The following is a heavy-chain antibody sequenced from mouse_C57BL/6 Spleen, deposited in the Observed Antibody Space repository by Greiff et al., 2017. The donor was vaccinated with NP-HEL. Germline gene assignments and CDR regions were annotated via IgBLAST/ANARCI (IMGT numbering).Heavy chain of an antibody. D-gene: IGHD1-1*01. CDR2: IYPGSGST. J-gene: IGHJ3*01. V-gene: IGHV1-55*01. Sequence: VQLQQSGAELVKPGASVKMSCKASGYTFTSYWITWVKQRPGQGLEWIGDIYPGSGSTNYNEKFKSKATLTVDTSSSTAYMQLSSLTSEDSAVYYCARWDYYGSSYYAYWGQGTLVTVSA. CDR1: GYTFTSYW. CDR3: ARWDYYGSSYYAY.